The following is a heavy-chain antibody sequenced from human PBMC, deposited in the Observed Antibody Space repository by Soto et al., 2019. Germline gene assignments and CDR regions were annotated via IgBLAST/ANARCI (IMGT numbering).Heavy chain of an antibody. CDR1: GYTFTSYY. CDR3: ARGDSSWYRGDYFDY. D-gene: IGHD6-13*01. V-gene: IGHV1-2*04. CDR2: INPNSGGT. Sequence: GASVKVSCKASGYTFTSYYMHWVRQAPGQGLEWMGWINPNSGGTNYAQKFQGWVTMTRDTSISTAYMELSSLRSEDTAVYYCARGDSSWYRGDYFDYWGQGTLVTVSS. J-gene: IGHJ4*02.